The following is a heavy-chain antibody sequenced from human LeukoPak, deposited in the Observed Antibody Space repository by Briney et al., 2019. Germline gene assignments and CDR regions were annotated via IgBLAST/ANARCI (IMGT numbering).Heavy chain of an antibody. J-gene: IGHJ4*02. D-gene: IGHD6-6*01. V-gene: IGHV3-7*01. CDR1: GFTFSSYW. CDR3: ARIKYSSSSDPDY. CDR2: IKQDGSEN. Sequence: GGSLRLSCAASGFTFSSYWMSWVRQAPGKGLEWVANIKQDGSENYYVDSVKGRFTISRDNAKNSLYLQMNSLRAEDTAVYYCARIKYSSSSDPDYWGQGALVTVSS.